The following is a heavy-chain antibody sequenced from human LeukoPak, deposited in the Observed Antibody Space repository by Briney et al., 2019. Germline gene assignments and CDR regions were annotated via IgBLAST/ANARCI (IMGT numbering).Heavy chain of an antibody. CDR3: ARGSSGWFYFDY. CDR1: GFTFTSSA. V-gene: IGHV1-58*02. Sequence: SVKVSCKASGFTFTSSAMQWVRQARGQRLEWIGWIVVGSGNTNYAQKFQERVTITRDMSTSTAYMELSRLRSDDTAVYYCARGSSGWFYFDYWGQGTLVTVSS. CDR2: IVVGSGNT. J-gene: IGHJ4*02. D-gene: IGHD6-19*01.